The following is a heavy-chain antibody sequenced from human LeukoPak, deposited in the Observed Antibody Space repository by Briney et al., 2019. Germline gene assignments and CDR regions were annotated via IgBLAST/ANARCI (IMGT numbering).Heavy chain of an antibody. CDR3: ARYGDYHNWFDP. V-gene: IGHV1-18*01. J-gene: IGHJ5*02. D-gene: IGHD4-17*01. Sequence: GASVKVSCQASGYTFTSYGISWVRQAPGQGLEGMGWIRSYNGNKNHPQNLQGRLTITTDTYKSTPSKELRSQRSDDPPVYQCARYGDYHNWFDPWGQGALVTVSS. CDR2: IRSYNGNK. CDR1: GYTFTSYG.